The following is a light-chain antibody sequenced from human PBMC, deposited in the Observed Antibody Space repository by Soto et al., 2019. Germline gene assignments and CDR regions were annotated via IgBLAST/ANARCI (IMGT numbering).Light chain of an antibody. Sequence: EIVLTQSPGTLSLSPGERATLSCRASQSVSSSYLAWYQQKPGQAPRLLIYGASSRATGIPDRVSGSGSGTDFTLTISRLEPGDFAVYYCQQYCSSGYTFGQGTQLEIK. CDR2: GAS. J-gene: IGKJ2*01. CDR3: QQYCSSGYT. V-gene: IGKV3-20*01. CDR1: QSVSSSY.